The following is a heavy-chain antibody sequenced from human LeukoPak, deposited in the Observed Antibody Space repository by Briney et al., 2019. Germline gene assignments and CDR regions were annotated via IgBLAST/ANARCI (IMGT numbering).Heavy chain of an antibody. CDR3: ATEVWFRADS. CDR1: GFTFNSYG. V-gene: IGHV3-33*01. D-gene: IGHD3-10*01. CDR2: IWYDGNNK. Sequence: GGSLRLSCAASGFTFNSYGIHWVRQAPGKGLEWVAVIWYDGNNKYYADSVKGRFTISRDSSKNTMYLQMNSLRAEDTAVYYCATEVWFRADSWGQGTLVTVSS. J-gene: IGHJ4*02.